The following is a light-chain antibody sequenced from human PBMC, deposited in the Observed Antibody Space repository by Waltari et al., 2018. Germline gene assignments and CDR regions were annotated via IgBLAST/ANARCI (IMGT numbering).Light chain of an antibody. J-gene: IGKJ1*01. CDR1: QTILDNADKSNY. CDR3: QQYYSTPRT. Sequence: VMTHSPDPLAVSLGERATINCRSSQTILDNADKSNYLAWYQHKPGQPPKLLISWASARESGVPDRFTGSGSGTDFTLTISSLQAEDVAMYYCQQYYSTPRTFGQGTKVEVK. CDR2: WAS. V-gene: IGKV4-1*01.